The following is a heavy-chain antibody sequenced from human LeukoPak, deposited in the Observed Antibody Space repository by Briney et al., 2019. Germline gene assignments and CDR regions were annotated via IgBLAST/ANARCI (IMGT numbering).Heavy chain of an antibody. J-gene: IGHJ3*02. CDR2: ISGSGGST. CDR1: GFTFSSYA. CDR3: ARGDRDSPIAFDI. D-gene: IGHD3-22*01. Sequence: GGSLRLSCAASGFTFSSYAMSWVRQAPGKGLEWVSAISGSGGSTYYADSVKGRFTISRDNSKNTLYLQMNSLRAEDTAVYYCARGDRDSPIAFDIWGQGTMVTVSS. V-gene: IGHV3-23*01.